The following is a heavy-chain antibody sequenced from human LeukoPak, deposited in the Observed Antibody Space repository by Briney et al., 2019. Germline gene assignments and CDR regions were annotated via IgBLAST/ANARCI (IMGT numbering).Heavy chain of an antibody. Sequence: SETLSLTCAVYGGSFSGYYWSWIRQPPGKGLEWIGEINHSGSTNYNPSLKGRVTISVDTSKNQFSLKLSSVTAADTAVYYCARGPKKNAFDIWGQGTMVTVSS. V-gene: IGHV4-34*01. CDR1: GGSFSGYY. CDR3: ARGPKKNAFDI. J-gene: IGHJ3*02. CDR2: INHSGST.